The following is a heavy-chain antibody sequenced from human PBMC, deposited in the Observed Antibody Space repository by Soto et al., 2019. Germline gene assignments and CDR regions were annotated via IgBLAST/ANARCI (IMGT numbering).Heavy chain of an antibody. CDR3: TKRVSGFEI. J-gene: IGHJ3*02. CDR2: ISYNSVVI. CDR1: GFSFDKSG. D-gene: IGHD6-19*01. V-gene: IGHV3-9*01. Sequence: EVQLVESGGGLVQPGRSLRLSCEASGFSFDKSGMHWVREIPGKGLEWVSGISYNSVVINYVDSVKGRFTIFRDNAKNSLYLQMNSLRPEDTALYYCTKRVSGFEIWGQGTMVTVSS.